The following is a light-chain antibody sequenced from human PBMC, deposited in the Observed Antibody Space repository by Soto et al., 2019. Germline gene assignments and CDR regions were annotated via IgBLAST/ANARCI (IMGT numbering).Light chain of an antibody. J-gene: IGLJ3*02. Sequence: QSVLTQPPSVSGAPGQTVTISCTRSSSNIGAAYDVHWYQHLPGTAPKLLIYGNNNRPSGVPDRFSGSKSGTSASLAITGLQAEDEADYYCQSYDSSLSGWVFGGGTKSPS. CDR3: QSYDSSLSGWV. CDR2: GNN. CDR1: SSNIGAAYD. V-gene: IGLV1-40*01.